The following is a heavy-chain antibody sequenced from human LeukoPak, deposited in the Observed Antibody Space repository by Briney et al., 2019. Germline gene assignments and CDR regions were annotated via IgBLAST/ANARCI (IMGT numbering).Heavy chain of an antibody. CDR2: IYPGDSDT. J-gene: IGHJ5*02. CDR1: GYTFTNYW. V-gene: IGHV5-51*01. D-gene: IGHD5-12*01. Sequence: GESLKISCTASGYTFTNYWIGWVRQMPGKGLEWMGIIYPGDSDTRYSPSFQGQVTISADKSISTAYLQWSSLKASDTAMYYCARGPIVATINNWFDPWGQGTLVTVSS. CDR3: ARGPIVATINNWFDP.